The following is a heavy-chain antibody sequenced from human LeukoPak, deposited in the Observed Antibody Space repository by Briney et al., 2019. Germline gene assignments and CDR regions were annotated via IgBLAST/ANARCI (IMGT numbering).Heavy chain of an antibody. V-gene: IGHV3-23*01. CDR2: ISGSGSST. J-gene: IGHJ4*02. D-gene: IGHD3-22*01. CDR3: AKGDDYDGSAYYYFTS. Sequence: GGSLRLSCAASGFNFSNYAMHWVRQAPGKGLEWVSSISGSGSSTYYADSVKGRFTISRDNSKNTLFLQMNSLRVEDMAVYYCAKGDDYDGSAYYYFTSWGQGTLVTVSA. CDR1: GFNFSNYA.